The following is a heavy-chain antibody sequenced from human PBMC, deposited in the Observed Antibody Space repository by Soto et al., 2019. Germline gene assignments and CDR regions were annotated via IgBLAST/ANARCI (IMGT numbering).Heavy chain of an antibody. CDR1: GGTFSSYA. CDR2: IIPIFGTA. D-gene: IGHD3-22*01. V-gene: IGHV1-69*06. CDR3: ARGPRNYYDSSCYYYYFDY. J-gene: IGHJ4*01. Sequence: QVQLVQSGAEVKKPGSSVKVSCKASGGTFSSYAISWVRQAPGQGLEWMGGIIPIFGTANYAQKFQGRVTITADKSTSTAYMQLSSLRSEDTAVYYCARGPRNYYDSSCYYYYFDYWGQGTLVTVSS.